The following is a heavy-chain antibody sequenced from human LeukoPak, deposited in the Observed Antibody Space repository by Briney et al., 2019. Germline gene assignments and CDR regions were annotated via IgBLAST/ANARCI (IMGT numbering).Heavy chain of an antibody. Sequence: SETLSLTCTVSGGSISSSSYYWGWIRQPPGKGLEWIGSIYYSGSTYYNPSLKSRVTISVDTSKNQFSLKLSSVTAADTAVYYCYMLPSYYYYYYMDVWGKGTTVTVSS. CDR2: IYYSGST. V-gene: IGHV4-39*07. CDR1: GGSISSSSYY. CDR3: YMLPSYYYYYYMDV. D-gene: IGHD2-8*01. J-gene: IGHJ6*03.